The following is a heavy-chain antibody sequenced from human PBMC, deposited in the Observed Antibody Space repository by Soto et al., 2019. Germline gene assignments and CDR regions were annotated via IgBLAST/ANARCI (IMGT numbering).Heavy chain of an antibody. CDR2: ISGSGGST. CDR3: AKDGVQLWFLYYYGMDV. D-gene: IGHD5-18*01. V-gene: IGHV3-23*01. J-gene: IGHJ6*02. CDR1: GFTFSSYA. Sequence: PGGSLRLSCAASGFTFSSYAMSWVRQAPGKGLEWVSAISGSGGSTYYADSVKGRFTISRDNSKNTLYLQMNSLRAEDTAVYYSAKDGVQLWFLYYYGMDVWGQGTLVTVSS.